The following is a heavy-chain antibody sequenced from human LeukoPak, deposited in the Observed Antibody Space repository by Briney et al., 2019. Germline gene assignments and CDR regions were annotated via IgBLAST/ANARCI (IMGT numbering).Heavy chain of an antibody. CDR1: GGSISSYY. V-gene: IGHV4-59*01. CDR2: IYYSEST. Sequence: SSETLSLTCTVSGGSISSYYWNWIRQPPGKGLEWIGYIYYSESTNYNPSLKSRVTISVDRSKNQFSLKLSSVTAADTAVYYCARSRGVLDYFHHWGQGTLVTVSS. J-gene: IGHJ1*01. CDR3: ARSRGVLDYFHH. D-gene: IGHD3-3*01.